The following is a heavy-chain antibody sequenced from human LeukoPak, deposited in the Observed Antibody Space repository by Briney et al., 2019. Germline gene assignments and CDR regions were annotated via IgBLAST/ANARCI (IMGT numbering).Heavy chain of an antibody. CDR1: GGTFSSYA. Sequence: KVSCKASGGTFSSYAISWVRQAPGQGLEWMGRIIPILGIANYAQKFQGRVTITADKSTSTAYMELSSLRSEDTAVYYCARSRGYPRSGAFDIWGQGTMVTVSS. D-gene: IGHD3-22*01. J-gene: IGHJ3*02. CDR3: ARSRGYPRSGAFDI. V-gene: IGHV1-69*04. CDR2: IIPILGIA.